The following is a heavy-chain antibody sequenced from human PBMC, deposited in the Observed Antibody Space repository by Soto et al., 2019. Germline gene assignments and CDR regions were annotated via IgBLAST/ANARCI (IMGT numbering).Heavy chain of an antibody. CDR3: ARAYDSSGYPLYYYYGMDV. V-gene: IGHV3-30*03. CDR1: GFTFGVYN. D-gene: IGHD3-22*01. Sequence: PGGSLRLSCAASGFTFGVYNMQWVRQAPGKGPECVAVISYDGSDGYYADSVKGRFTISRDNSKNTLYLQMNSLRAEDTAVYYCARAYDSSGYPLYYYYGMDVWGQGTTVTVSS. J-gene: IGHJ6*02. CDR2: ISYDGSDG.